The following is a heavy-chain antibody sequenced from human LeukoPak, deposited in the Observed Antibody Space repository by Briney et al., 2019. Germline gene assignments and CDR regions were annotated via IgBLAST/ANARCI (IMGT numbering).Heavy chain of an antibody. CDR1: GGSISSYY. V-gene: IGHV4-4*07. Sequence: SETLSLTCTVSGGSISSYYWSWIRQPAGKGLEWIGRIYTSGSTNYNPSLKSRVTISVDTSKNQFSLKLSSVTAADTAVYYCARGRSSWDNLQNWFDPWGQGTLVTVSS. J-gene: IGHJ5*02. CDR2: IYTSGST. D-gene: IGHD6-13*01. CDR3: ARGRSSWDNLQNWFDP.